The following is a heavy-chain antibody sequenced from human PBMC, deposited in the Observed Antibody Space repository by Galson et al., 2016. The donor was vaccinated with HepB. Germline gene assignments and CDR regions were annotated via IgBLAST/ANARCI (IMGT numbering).Heavy chain of an antibody. V-gene: IGHV3-7*01. D-gene: IGHD3-16*01. CDR1: GFTFSNSY. CDR3: VREDVGGFDP. Sequence: SLRLSCAASGFTFSNSYMTWVRQAPGKRLEWVANIKQDGSEKDYVDSVKGRFTISRDNAKNSLYLQMNSLRAEDTAVYYCVREDVGGFDPWGQGTLVTVSS. CDR2: IKQDGSEK. J-gene: IGHJ5*02.